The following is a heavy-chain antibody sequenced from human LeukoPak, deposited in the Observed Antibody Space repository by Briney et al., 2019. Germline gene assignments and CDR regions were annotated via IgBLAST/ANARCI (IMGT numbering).Heavy chain of an antibody. CDR1: GGSISSYY. J-gene: IGHJ5*02. D-gene: IGHD6-13*01. CDR3: ARLAAAGTRWFDP. V-gene: IGHV4-59*01. CDR2: IYYSGST. Sequence: SETLSLTCTVSGGSISSYYWSWIRQPPGKGLEWIGYIYYSGSTNYNPSLKRRVTISVDTSKNQFSLKLSSVTAADTAVYYCARLAAAGTRWFDPWGQGTLVTVSS.